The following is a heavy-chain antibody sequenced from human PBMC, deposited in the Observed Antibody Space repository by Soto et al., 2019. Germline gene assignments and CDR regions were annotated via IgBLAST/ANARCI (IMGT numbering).Heavy chain of an antibody. D-gene: IGHD1-26*01. J-gene: IGHJ4*02. CDR1: GYSFTGLD. CDR2: MEPSSGRT. Sequence: ASVKVSCKASGYSFTGLDINWVRQTTGQGLEWMGWMEPSSGRTGYAQKFQGRVTMTRDTSINTAYMELSSLTSGDTAFYYCARGVTAGVDYWGQGTLVTVS. V-gene: IGHV1-8*01. CDR3: ARGVTAGVDY.